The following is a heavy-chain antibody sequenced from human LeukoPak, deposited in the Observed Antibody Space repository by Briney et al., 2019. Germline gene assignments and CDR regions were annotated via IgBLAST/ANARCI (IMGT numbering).Heavy chain of an antibody. CDR1: GFTVSSNY. J-gene: IGHJ4*02. D-gene: IGHD1-1*01. V-gene: IGHV3-23*01. CDR3: AKPPTTVDY. CDR2: ISGSDGST. Sequence: GGSLRLSCAASGFTVSSNYMSWVRQAPGKGLEWVSAISGSDGSTYYADSVKGRFTISRDNSKNTLYLQMNSLRAEDTAVYYCAKPPTTVDYWGQGTLVTVSS.